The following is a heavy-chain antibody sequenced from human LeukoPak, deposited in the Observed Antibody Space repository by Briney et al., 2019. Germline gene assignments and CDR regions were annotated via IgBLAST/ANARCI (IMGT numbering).Heavy chain of an antibody. J-gene: IGHJ4*02. CDR3: ARDLGITMIVVVFDY. Sequence: KPGGSLRLSCAASGFTFSSYAMSWVRQAPGKGLEWLGLIKSKTDGGTTDYAAPVKGRFTISRDDSKNTLYLQMNSLRAEDTAVYYCARDLGITMIVVVFDYWGQGTLVTVSS. CDR1: GFTFSSYA. CDR2: IKSKTDGGTT. D-gene: IGHD3-22*01. V-gene: IGHV3-15*01.